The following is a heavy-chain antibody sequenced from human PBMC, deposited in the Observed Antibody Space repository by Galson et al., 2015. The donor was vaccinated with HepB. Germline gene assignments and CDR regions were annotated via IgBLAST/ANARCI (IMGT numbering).Heavy chain of an antibody. V-gene: IGHV3-33*08. CDR3: ARPVYSYGYAYSWYFDL. J-gene: IGHJ2*01. D-gene: IGHD5-18*01. CDR1: GFTFSSYG. Sequence: SLRLSCAASGFTFSSYGMHWVRQAPGKGLEWVAVIWYDGSNKYYADSVKGRFTISRDNSKNTLYLQMNSLRAEDTAVYYCARPVYSYGYAYSWYFDLWGRGTLVTVSS. CDR2: IWYDGSNK.